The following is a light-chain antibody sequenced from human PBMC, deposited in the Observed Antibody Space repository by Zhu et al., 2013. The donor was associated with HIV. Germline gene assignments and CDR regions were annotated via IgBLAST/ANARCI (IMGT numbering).Light chain of an antibody. V-gene: IGKV3-20*01. CDR2: RAS. J-gene: IGKJ2*03. CDR1: QPVPNNY. Sequence: EIVLTQSPDTLSSSPGERATLSCRASQPVPNNYVSWYQQRPGQAPRLLIYRASGRATDIPERFSGSGSGTDFTLTISRLEPEDFAVYYCLQHNSYPHSFGQGTKLEIK. CDR3: LQHNSYPHS.